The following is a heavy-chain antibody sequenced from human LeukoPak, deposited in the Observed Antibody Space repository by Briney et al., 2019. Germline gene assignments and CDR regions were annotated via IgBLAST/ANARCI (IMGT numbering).Heavy chain of an antibody. Sequence: GGSLRLSCAASGFTFSSYGMHWVRQAPGKGLEWVAVIWYDGSNKYYADSVKGRFTISRDNSKNTLYLQMNSLRAEDTAVYYCARVGPRYDSSGYYYCFDYWGQGTLVTVSS. CDR2: IWYDGSNK. CDR3: ARVGPRYDSSGYYYCFDY. V-gene: IGHV3-33*08. J-gene: IGHJ4*02. CDR1: GFTFSSYG. D-gene: IGHD3-22*01.